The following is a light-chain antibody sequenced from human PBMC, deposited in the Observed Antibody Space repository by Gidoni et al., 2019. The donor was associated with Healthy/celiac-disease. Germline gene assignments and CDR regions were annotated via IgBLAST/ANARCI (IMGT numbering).Light chain of an antibody. CDR3: QQYNSYSGT. CDR2: KAS. V-gene: IGKV1-5*03. Sequence: DIQITQSPSTLSASVGDRVTITCRASQSISSWLAWYQPKPGKAPKLLIYKASSLESGVPSRFSGSGSGTEFTLTISSLQPDDFATYYCQQYNSYSGTFGQGTKVEIK. J-gene: IGKJ1*01. CDR1: QSISSW.